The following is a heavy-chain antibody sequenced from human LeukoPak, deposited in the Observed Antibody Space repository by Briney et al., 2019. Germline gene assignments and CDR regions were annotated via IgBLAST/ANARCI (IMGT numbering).Heavy chain of an antibody. J-gene: IGHJ6*03. CDR1: GFTFSSYA. CDR3: AREGGLYGSVSYMMYYYMDV. Sequence: PGGSLRLSCAASGFTFSSYAMHWVRQAPGKGLEYVSAISSNGDTTFYANSVKGRFTISRDNSKNTLYLQMGSLRAEDMAVYYCAREGGLYGSVSYMMYYYMDVWGKGTTVTISS. D-gene: IGHD3-10*01. CDR2: ISSNGDTT. V-gene: IGHV3-64*01.